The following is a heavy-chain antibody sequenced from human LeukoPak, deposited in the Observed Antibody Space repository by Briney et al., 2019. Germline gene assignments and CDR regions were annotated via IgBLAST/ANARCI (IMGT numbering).Heavy chain of an antibody. D-gene: IGHD1-26*01. CDR2: MYHSGST. Sequence: PSETLSLTCDVSGYSISSGYYWGWIRQPPGKGLEFIGSMYHSGSTYYNPSLKSRVTISVDTSKIQFSLKLSSVTAADTAVYYCARHGGSNHIQRTFDIWGQGTMVTVSS. CDR1: GYSISSGYY. J-gene: IGHJ3*02. V-gene: IGHV4-38-2*01. CDR3: ARHGGSNHIQRTFDI.